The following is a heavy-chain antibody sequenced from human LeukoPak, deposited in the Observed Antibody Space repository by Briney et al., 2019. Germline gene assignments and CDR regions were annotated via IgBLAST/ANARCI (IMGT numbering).Heavy chain of an antibody. CDR2: IYDSGST. J-gene: IGHJ4*02. V-gene: IGHV4-39*07. CDR1: GASISGSGYY. Sequence: SETLSLTCTVSGASISGSGYYWGWIRQPPGKGLEWIGNIYDSGSTYYNASLQSRVTISIDTSKNQFSLRLSSVTAADTAVYYCTKGRGIWGQGTLVTVSS. D-gene: IGHD3-10*01. CDR3: TKGRGI.